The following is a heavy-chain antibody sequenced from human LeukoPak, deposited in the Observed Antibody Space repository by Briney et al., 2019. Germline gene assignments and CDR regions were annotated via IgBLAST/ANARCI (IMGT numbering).Heavy chain of an antibody. V-gene: IGHV3-23*01. CDR3: ASGRYDSSGYYLGFRFDY. CDR2: ISGSGGST. Sequence: HSGGSLRLSCAASGFTFSSYGMSWVRQAPGKGLEWVSAISGSGGSTYYADSVKGRFTISRDNSKNTLYLQMNSLRAEDTAVYYCASGRYDSSGYYLGFRFDYWGQGTLVTVSS. J-gene: IGHJ4*02. D-gene: IGHD3-22*01. CDR1: GFTFSSYG.